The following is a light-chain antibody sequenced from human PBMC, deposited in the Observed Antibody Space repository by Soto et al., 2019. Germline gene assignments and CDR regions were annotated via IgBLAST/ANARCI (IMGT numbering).Light chain of an antibody. CDR2: GAS. J-gene: IGKJ5*01. CDR1: QSVSSF. CDR3: QQYENSPIT. V-gene: IGKV3-20*01. Sequence: EIVWTQSPATLSLSPGERATLSCRASQSVSSFLAWYQQKPGQAPRLLIYGASSRATGIPDRFSGTGSETDFTLTINRLEPEDFAVYYCQQYENSPITFGQGTRLEI.